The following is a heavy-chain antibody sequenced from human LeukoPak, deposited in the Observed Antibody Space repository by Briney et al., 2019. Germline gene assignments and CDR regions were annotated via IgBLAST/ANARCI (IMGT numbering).Heavy chain of an antibody. CDR3: ARWSSGWYRPEEGFDI. CDR1: GFTFSSYA. CDR2: INSDGNDA. J-gene: IGHJ3*02. V-gene: IGHV3-74*01. D-gene: IGHD6-19*01. Sequence: PGGSLRLSCAASGFTFSSYAMHWVRQAPGKGLVWVSRINSDGNDATYADSVKGRFTISRDNAKNTLYLQMNSLRAEDTAVYYCARWSSGWYRPEEGFDIWGQGTMVTVSS.